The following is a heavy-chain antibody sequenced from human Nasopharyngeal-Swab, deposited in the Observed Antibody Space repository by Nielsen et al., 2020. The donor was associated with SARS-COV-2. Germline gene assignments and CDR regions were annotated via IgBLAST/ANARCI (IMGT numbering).Heavy chain of an antibody. Sequence: ASVKVSCKASGYTFIDYYMHWVRQAPGQGLEWMGWINGNTGDTKYAPKFQGRVTLTRDTSISTAYMELTSLRFDDTAVYYCARVGGGAPFDHWGQGTLVTVSS. CDR2: INGNTGDT. D-gene: IGHD1-26*01. J-gene: IGHJ4*02. CDR3: ARVGGGAPFDH. CDR1: GYTFIDYY. V-gene: IGHV1-2*02.